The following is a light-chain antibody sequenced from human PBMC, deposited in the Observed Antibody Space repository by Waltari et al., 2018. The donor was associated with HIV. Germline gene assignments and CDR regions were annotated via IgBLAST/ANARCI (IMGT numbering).Light chain of an antibody. CDR2: KDT. V-gene: IGLV3-25*03. CDR1: ALPKQY. Sequence: SYELTQPPSVSVSPGQTARITCSGDALPKQYAFWYRQKPGQAPVLVMYKDTKRPSGIPERFSGSSSGTIVTLTISGVQAEDEADYYCQSADSSGTSVLFGGGTKLTVL. CDR3: QSADSSGTSVL. J-gene: IGLJ2*01.